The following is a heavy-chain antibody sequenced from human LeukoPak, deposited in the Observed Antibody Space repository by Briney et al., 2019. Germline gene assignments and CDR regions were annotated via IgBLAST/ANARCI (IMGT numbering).Heavy chain of an antibody. CDR1: GFTFTNYS. J-gene: IGHJ6*02. CDR2: ISGGSTYI. V-gene: IGHV3-21*01. Sequence: PGGSLRLSCAASGFTFTNYSMNWVRQAPGKGLEWVSSISGGSTYIFYADSVKGRFTISRDNAKDSLSLQMNSLRAEDTAVYYCARDMYYDFWSGYYPPYYFYGMDVWGQGTTVTVSS. D-gene: IGHD3-3*01. CDR3: ARDMYYDFWSGYYPPYYFYGMDV.